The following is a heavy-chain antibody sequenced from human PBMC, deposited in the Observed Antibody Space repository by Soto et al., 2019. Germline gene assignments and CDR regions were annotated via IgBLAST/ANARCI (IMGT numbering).Heavy chain of an antibody. D-gene: IGHD3-22*01. Sequence: EVQLVQSGAEVKKPGESLKISCKGSGYSFTSYWIGWVSQMLGKGLEWMGIIYPGDSDTRYSPSFQGQVTISADKSISPAYLRWSSLKASDTAMYYCARVLSYYDSSGYYSDLWYFDYWGQGTLVTVS. CDR3: ARVLSYYDSSGYYSDLWYFDY. V-gene: IGHV5-51*01. CDR1: GYSFTSYW. J-gene: IGHJ4*02. CDR2: IYPGDSDT.